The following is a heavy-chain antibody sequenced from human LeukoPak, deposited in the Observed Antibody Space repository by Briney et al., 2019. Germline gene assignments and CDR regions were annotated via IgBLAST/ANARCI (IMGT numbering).Heavy chain of an antibody. J-gene: IGHJ6*02. Sequence: PGGSLRLSCAASGFTFSSYAMHWVRQAPGKGLEYVSAISSNGGSTYYANSVKGRFTISRDNSKNTLYLQMGSLRAEDMAVYYCARDRSPLYDILTGNGYGMDVWGQGTTVTVSS. D-gene: IGHD3-9*01. CDR2: ISSNGGST. CDR1: GFTFSSYA. CDR3: ARDRSPLYDILTGNGYGMDV. V-gene: IGHV3-64*01.